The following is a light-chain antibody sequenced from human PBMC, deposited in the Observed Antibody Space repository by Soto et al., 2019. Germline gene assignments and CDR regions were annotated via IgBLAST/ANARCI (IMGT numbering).Light chain of an antibody. V-gene: IGKV1-5*01. CDR3: QHYNSYSEA. Sequence: DIQMTQSPATLSASVGDRVSITCRASQDISRWLAWYQQKPGKAPKVLIWDASSLQRGVPSRFTGSGSGTEFTLTINGLQPDDFAAYYCQHYNSYSEAFGQGTKVDIK. CDR2: DAS. CDR1: QDISRW. J-gene: IGKJ1*01.